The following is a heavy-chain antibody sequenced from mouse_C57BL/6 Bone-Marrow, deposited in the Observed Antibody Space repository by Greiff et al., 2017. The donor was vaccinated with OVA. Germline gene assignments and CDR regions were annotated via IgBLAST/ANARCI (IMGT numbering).Heavy chain of an antibody. CDR1: GFSLTSYG. V-gene: IGHV2-2*01. CDR2: IWSGGST. Sequence: QVQLKQSGPGLVQPSQSLSISCTVSGFSLTSYGVHWVRQSPGKGLEWLGVIWSGGSTDYNAAFISRLSISKDNSTSQVFFKMNSLQADDTAIYYCARGSSGDLFAYWGQGTLVTVSA. J-gene: IGHJ3*01. D-gene: IGHD3-2*02. CDR3: ARGSSGDLFAY.